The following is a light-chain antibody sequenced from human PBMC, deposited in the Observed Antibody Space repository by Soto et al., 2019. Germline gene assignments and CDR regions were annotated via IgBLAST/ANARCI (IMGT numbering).Light chain of an antibody. CDR3: FSHTSSGTYV. V-gene: IGLV2-14*01. Sequence: QSVLTQPASVSGSPGRSITISCTGTSSDVGNYKSVSLYQQHTGKAPKLMISEVSNRPSALSNRFSGSRSGNTASLTISGCQAEDETDYYCFSHTSSGTYVFGTGTKVTVL. CDR2: EVS. J-gene: IGLJ1*01. CDR1: SSDVGNYKS.